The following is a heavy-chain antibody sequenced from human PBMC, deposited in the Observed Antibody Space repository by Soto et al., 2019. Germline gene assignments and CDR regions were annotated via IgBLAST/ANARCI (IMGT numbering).Heavy chain of an antibody. Sequence: QITLKASGPTLVKPTQTLTLTCTFSGFSLSTSGVGLGWIRLPPGKALEWLALIYWEDDKRYSPSLKSRLTITKDSCKNQVVLTMTNMGPVDTATYYCAHIVGGTPFGYWGQGTLVTVSS. D-gene: IGHD3-16*01. CDR1: GFSLSTSGVG. CDR2: IYWEDDK. J-gene: IGHJ4*02. V-gene: IGHV2-5*02. CDR3: AHIVGGTPFGY.